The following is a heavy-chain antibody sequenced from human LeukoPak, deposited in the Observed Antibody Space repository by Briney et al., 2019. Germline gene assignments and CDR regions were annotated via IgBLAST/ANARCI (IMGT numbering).Heavy chain of an antibody. Sequence: ASVTVSCKVSGYRLTDDFIQWVRQAPGEGLEWVGGFDPEEGKKLYARKFQGRVTTTEDTSTDIAYMELRSLRSEDTAVYYCARDQGIGAAGYDFWGQGTLVTVSS. D-gene: IGHD6-13*01. J-gene: IGHJ4*02. CDR1: GYRLTDDF. V-gene: IGHV1-24*01. CDR3: ARDQGIGAAGYDF. CDR2: FDPEEGKK.